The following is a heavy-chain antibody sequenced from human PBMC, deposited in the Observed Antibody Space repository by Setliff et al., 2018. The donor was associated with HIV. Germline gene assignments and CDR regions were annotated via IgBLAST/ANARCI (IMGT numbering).Heavy chain of an antibody. Sequence: PSETLSLTCTVSGGSISSYYWTWIRQPPGKGLEWIGYIYYSGSTNYNPSLKSRLTISTDASKKKFALKLSSVTAADTAVYYCARERSYDSSGYYFAYAFDIWGQGTMVTVSS. CDR2: IYYSGST. CDR3: ARERSYDSSGYYFAYAFDI. D-gene: IGHD3-22*01. CDR1: GGSISSYY. V-gene: IGHV4-59*01. J-gene: IGHJ3*02.